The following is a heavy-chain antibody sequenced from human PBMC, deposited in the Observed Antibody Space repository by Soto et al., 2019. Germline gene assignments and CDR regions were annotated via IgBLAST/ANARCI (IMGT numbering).Heavy chain of an antibody. D-gene: IGHD3-22*01. J-gene: IGHJ6*02. Sequence: QVQLQQWGAGLLKPSETLSLTCAVYGGSFSGYYWSWIRQPPGKGLEWIGEINHSGSTNYNPSLKSRVTISLDTSKSQFSLKLGSVTAADTAVYYCARGRGGYYWYYYYGMDVWGQGTTVTVSS. CDR2: INHSGST. CDR1: GGSFSGYY. CDR3: ARGRGGYYWYYYYGMDV. V-gene: IGHV4-34*01.